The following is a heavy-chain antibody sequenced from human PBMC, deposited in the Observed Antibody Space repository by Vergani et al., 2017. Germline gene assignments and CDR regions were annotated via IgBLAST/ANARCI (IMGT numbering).Heavy chain of an antibody. CDR3: ASTNLPFRQYYYYYMDV. D-gene: IGHD2-2*01. Sequence: EVQLVESGGGLVQPGGSLRLSCAASGFTVSSNYMSWVRQAPGKGLEWVSVIYSGGSTYYADSVKGRFTISRHNSKNTLYLQMNSLRAEDTAVYYCASTNLPFRQYYYYYMDVWGKGTTVTVSS. CDR2: IYSGGST. CDR1: GFTVSSNY. J-gene: IGHJ6*03. V-gene: IGHV3-53*04.